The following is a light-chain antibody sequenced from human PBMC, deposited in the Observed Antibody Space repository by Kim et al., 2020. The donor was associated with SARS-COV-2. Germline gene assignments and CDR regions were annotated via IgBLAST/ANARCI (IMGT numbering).Light chain of an antibody. CDR3: QQHRNWPLT. J-gene: IGKJ4*01. Sequence: IVMTQSPATLSVSPGERATLSCRVSENVNTFLAWYQQKPGQPPRLLIYGASTRATGIPARFSGSGSGTEFTVTITNLQSEDVAVYYCQQHRNWPLTFGGGTKVDIK. CDR1: ENVNTF. CDR2: GAS. V-gene: IGKV3-15*01.